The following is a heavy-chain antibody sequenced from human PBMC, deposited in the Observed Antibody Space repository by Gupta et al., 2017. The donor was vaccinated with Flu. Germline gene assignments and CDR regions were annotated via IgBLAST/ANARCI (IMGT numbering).Heavy chain of an antibody. Sequence: QVQLQEWGPGLVKASEPLSLTCPVTGGSINSHSWSWIRQSPGRGLEWIGNVFYTGSTDYSPSFKSRITISLDTSNNQYSLQLNSVTAADTAIYYCARQGSGITWYDWFDPWGPGMLVTVS. V-gene: IGHV4-59*11. D-gene: IGHD6-13*01. CDR1: GGSINSHS. CDR2: VFYTGST. CDR3: ARQGSGITWYDWFDP. J-gene: IGHJ5*02.